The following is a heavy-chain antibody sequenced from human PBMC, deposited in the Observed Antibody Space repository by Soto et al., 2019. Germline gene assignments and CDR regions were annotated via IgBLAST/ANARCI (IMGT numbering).Heavy chain of an antibody. J-gene: IGHJ5*02. CDR3: ARHFFTPFKYSSSSGWFDP. V-gene: IGHV3-66*04. CDR1: GFTVSSNY. Sequence: GGSLRLSCAASGFTVSSNYMSWVRQAPGKGLEWVSVIYSGGSTYYADSVKGRFTISRDNSKNTLYLQMNSLRAEDTAVYYCARHFFTPFKYSSSSGWFDPWGQGTLVTVSS. CDR2: IYSGGST. D-gene: IGHD6-6*01.